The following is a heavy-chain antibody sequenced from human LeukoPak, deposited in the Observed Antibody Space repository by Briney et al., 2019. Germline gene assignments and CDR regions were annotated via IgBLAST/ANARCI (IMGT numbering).Heavy chain of an antibody. V-gene: IGHV1-69*05. D-gene: IGHD3-22*01. CDR3: ARERRYYDSSGFFDY. J-gene: IGHJ4*02. Sequence: VASVKVSFKASGGTFSSYAISWVRQAPGQGLEWMGGIIPIFGTANYAQKFQGRVTITTDESTSTAYMELSSLRSEDTAVYYCARERRYYDSSGFFDYWGQGTLVTVSS. CDR1: GGTFSSYA. CDR2: IIPIFGTA.